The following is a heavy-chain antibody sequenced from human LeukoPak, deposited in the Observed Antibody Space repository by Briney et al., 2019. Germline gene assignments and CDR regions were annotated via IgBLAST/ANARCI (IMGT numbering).Heavy chain of an antibody. CDR3: ARERRITMVQGVIISWFDP. J-gene: IGHJ5*02. V-gene: IGHV4-59*01. CDR2: IYYSGST. CDR1: GGSISSYY. D-gene: IGHD3-10*01. Sequence: SETLSLTCTVSGGSISSYYWSWIRQPPGKGREWIGYIYYSGSTNYNPSLTSRVTISVDTSKNQFSLKLSSVTAADTAVYYCARERRITMVQGVIISWFDPWGQGTLVTVSS.